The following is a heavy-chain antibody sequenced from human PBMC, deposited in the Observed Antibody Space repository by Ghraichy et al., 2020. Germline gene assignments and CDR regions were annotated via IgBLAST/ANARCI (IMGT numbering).Heavy chain of an antibody. CDR2: INHSGST. Sequence: SETLSLTCAVYGGSFSGYYWSWIRQPPGKGLEWIGEINHSGSTNYNPSLKSRVTISVDTSKNQFSLKLSSVTAADTAVYYCARVSELLWFGDFLSGMDVWGQGTTVTVSS. CDR1: GGSFSGYY. V-gene: IGHV4-34*01. CDR3: ARVSELLWFGDFLSGMDV. D-gene: IGHD3-10*01. J-gene: IGHJ6*02.